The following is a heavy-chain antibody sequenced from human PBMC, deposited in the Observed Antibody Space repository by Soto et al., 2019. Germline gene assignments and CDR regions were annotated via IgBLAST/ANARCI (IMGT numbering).Heavy chain of an antibody. V-gene: IGHV1-58*01. D-gene: IGHD1-26*01. CDR3: AAVSPVGATSSYNWFDP. CDR2: IVVGSGNT. CDR1: GFTFTSSA. J-gene: IGHJ5*02. Sequence: SVKVSCKASGFTFTSSAVQWVRQARGQRLEWIGWIVVGSGNTNYAQKFQERVTITRDMSTSTAYMELSSLRSEDTAVYYCAAVSPVGATSSYNWFDPWGQGALVTVSS.